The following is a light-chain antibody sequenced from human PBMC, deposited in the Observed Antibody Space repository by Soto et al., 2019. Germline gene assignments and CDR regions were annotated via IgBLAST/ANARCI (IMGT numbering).Light chain of an antibody. J-gene: IGKJ5*01. CDR1: QSVSSY. Sequence: EIVLTQSPATLSLSPGERATLSCRASQSVSSYLAWYQQKPGQAPRLLIYDASNRATGIPARFSGSESGTDFTLTISSLEPEDFAVYYCQQRSNWPRFGQGTRLEIK. V-gene: IGKV3-11*01. CDR3: QQRSNWPR. CDR2: DAS.